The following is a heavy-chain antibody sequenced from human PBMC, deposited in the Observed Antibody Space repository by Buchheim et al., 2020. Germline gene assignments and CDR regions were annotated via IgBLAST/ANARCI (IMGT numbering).Heavy chain of an antibody. V-gene: IGHV3-30*04. CDR3: ARDPGLIVVVIATEYYFDY. CDR1: GFTFSSYA. Sequence: QVQLVESGGGVVQPGRSLRLSCAASGFTFSSYAMHWGRQAPGKGLEWVAVISYDGSNKYYADSVKGRFTISRDNSKNTLYLQMNSLRAEDTAVYYCARDPGLIVVVIATEYYFDYWGQGTL. D-gene: IGHD2-21*01. CDR2: ISYDGSNK. J-gene: IGHJ4*02.